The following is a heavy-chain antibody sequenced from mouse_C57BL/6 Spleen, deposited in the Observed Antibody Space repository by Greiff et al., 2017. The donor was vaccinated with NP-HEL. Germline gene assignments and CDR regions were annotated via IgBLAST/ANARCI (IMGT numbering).Heavy chain of an antibody. V-gene: IGHV1-80*01. D-gene: IGHD1-1*01. CDR1: GYAFSSYW. J-gene: IGHJ2*01. CDR3: AREVLRVGYFDY. CDR2: IYPGDGDT. Sequence: QVQLQQSGAELVKPGASVKISCKASGYAFSSYWMNWVKQRPGKGLEWIGQIYPGDGDTNYNGKFKGKATLTADKSSSTAYMQLSSLTSEDSAVYFCAREVLRVGYFDYWGQGTTLTVSS.